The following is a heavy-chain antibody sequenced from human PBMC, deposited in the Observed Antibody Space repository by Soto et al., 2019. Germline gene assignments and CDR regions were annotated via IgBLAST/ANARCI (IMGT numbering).Heavy chain of an antibody. V-gene: IGHV3-23*01. CDR1: GFIFSNYA. CDR2: LRNDGTST. J-gene: IGHJ3*02. Sequence: SLRLSCAASGFIFSNYAMTWVRQAPGQGLEWVSTLRNDGTSTYYADSVKGRFTISRDNSKNTLYLQMNSLRAEDTAIYYCAKTFSNSWFLDIWGQGTMVTVSS. D-gene: IGHD6-13*01. CDR3: AKTFSNSWFLDI.